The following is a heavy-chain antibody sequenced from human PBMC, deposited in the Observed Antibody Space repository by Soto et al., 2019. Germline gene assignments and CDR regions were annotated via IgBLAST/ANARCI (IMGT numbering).Heavy chain of an antibody. Sequence: EVQLLASGGGLVQPGGSLRLSCAASGFTFTDYALTWVRQTPRKGLEWVSSINGRGGGTYYADSVKGRFTISRDNSKNMVFLQMTSLGVEDAAIYYCTKNPRPVCGGACYAEHWGQGTLVTVSP. CDR3: TKNPRPVCGGACYAEH. CDR1: GFTFTDYA. V-gene: IGHV3-23*01. D-gene: IGHD2-21*02. J-gene: IGHJ1*01. CDR2: INGRGGGT.